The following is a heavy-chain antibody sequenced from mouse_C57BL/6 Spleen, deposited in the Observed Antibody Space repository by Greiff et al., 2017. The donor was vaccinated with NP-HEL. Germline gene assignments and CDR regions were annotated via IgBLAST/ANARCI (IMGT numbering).Heavy chain of an antibody. Sequence: QVQLKQPGAELVRPGSSVKLSCKASGYTFTSYWLHWVKQRPIQGLEWIGNIDPSDSETHYNQKFKDKATLTVAKSSSTAYMQLSSLTSEDSAVYYCARQLGAMDYWGQGTSGTVSS. D-gene: IGHD3-1*01. CDR1: GYTFTSYW. J-gene: IGHJ4*01. V-gene: IGHV1-52*01. CDR3: ARQLGAMDY. CDR2: IDPSDSET.